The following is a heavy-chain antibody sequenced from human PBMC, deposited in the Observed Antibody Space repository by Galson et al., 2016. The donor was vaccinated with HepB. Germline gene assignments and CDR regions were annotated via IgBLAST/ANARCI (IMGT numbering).Heavy chain of an antibody. Sequence: SLRLSCAASGFTFSTYSMIWVRQAPGKGLEWVSSISSDSAYIFYADSVKGRFTISRDNPANSLYLQMTSLRDEETAVYFCARDYGDSTGGFWGRGTLVTVSA. CDR2: ISSDSAYI. V-gene: IGHV3-21*01. J-gene: IGHJ4*02. D-gene: IGHD4-17*01. CDR3: ARDYGDSTGGF. CDR1: GFTFSTYS.